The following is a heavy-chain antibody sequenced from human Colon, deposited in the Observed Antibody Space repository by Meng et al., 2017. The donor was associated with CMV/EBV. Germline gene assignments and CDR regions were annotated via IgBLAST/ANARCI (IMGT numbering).Heavy chain of an antibody. V-gene: IGHV3-30-3*01. Sequence: SGLSFRTYAIHWVRQAPGKGLEWVALISNAGSNKYYADSVKGRFTISRDNSKSTLFLQMDSLRAEDTAVYYCARGYCSGTTCYPTDYWGQGTLVTVSS. J-gene: IGHJ4*02. D-gene: IGHD2-2*01. CDR3: ARGYCSGTTCYPTDY. CDR2: ISNAGSNK. CDR1: GLSFRTYA.